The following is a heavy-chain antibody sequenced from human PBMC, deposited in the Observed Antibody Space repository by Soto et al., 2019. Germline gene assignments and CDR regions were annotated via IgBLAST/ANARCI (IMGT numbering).Heavy chain of an antibody. Sequence: DVQLLESGGGLVQPEGSLRLSCAASGFTFSSYAMGWVRQGPGKGLEWVAVVSIGGSTHYEDSVRGRFIISRDNSKNTLSLQMNSLTAEDTAVYFCAKRRGAGGHFDYWGQGALVTVSS. CDR2: VSIGGST. CDR1: GFTFSSYA. J-gene: IGHJ4*02. D-gene: IGHD2-15*01. V-gene: IGHV3-23*01. CDR3: AKRRGAGGHFDY.